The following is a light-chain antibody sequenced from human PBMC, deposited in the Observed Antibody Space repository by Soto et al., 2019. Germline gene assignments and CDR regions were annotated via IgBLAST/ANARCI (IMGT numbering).Light chain of an antibody. J-gene: IGKJ1*01. CDR3: QQSYSTPLT. CDR1: QRISSY. V-gene: IGKV1-39*01. CDR2: AAS. Sequence: DIHMTQSPSSLSASVGDRVTITCRASQRISSYLNWYQQKLGKAPKLLIYAASSLHSGVPSRVSGSGAGTDCTRTISSLQPEDVPTDCCQQSYSTPLTFGQGTQVDIK.